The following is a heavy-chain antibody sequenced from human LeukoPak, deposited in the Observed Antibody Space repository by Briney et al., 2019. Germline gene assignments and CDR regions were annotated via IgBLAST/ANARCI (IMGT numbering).Heavy chain of an antibody. V-gene: IGHV3-30*18. CDR2: ISYDGSNK. D-gene: IGHD6-13*01. Sequence: GRSLRLSCAASGFTFSSYGMHWVRQAPGKGLEWVAVISYDGSNKYYADSVKGRFTISRDNSKNTLYLQMNSLRAEDTAVYYCAKDRSSSWPTVNWFDPWGQGTLVTVSS. CDR3: AKDRSSSWPTVNWFDP. J-gene: IGHJ5*02. CDR1: GFTFSSYG.